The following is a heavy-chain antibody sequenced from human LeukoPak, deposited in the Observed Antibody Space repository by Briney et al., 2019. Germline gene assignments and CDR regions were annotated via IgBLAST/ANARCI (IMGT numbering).Heavy chain of an antibody. CDR2: ISGTTITI. CDR3: AREGGNGWYSGWFDP. D-gene: IGHD6-19*01. V-gene: IGHV3-11*04. CDR1: GFTFSDYY. J-gene: IGHJ5*02. Sequence: GGSLRLSCAASGFTFSDYYISWIRQAPGKGVEWVSYISGTTITIHYADSVKGRFTISRDNVKNSLYLEMNSLRAEDTAVYYCAREGGNGWYSGWFDPWGQGILVTVSS.